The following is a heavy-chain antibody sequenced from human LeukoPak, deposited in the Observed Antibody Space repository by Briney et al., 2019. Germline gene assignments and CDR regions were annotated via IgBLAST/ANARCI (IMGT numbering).Heavy chain of an antibody. J-gene: IGHJ4*02. Sequence: GGSLRLSCAASGFTFSSYAMSWVRQAPGKGLEWVSAISGSGGSTYYADSVKGRFTISRDNSKNTLYLQMNSLRAEDTAVYYCAKDVYYYDSSGYLFDYWGQGTLVTVSS. CDR1: GFTFSSYA. CDR2: ISGSGGST. V-gene: IGHV3-23*01. D-gene: IGHD3-22*01. CDR3: AKDVYYYDSSGYLFDY.